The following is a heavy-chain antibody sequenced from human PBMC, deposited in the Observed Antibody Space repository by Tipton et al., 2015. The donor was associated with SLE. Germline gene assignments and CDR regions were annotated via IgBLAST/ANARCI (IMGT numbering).Heavy chain of an antibody. CDR2: LYYTGSS. V-gene: IGHV4-59*03. CDR3: ARHIDCINHRCYSPWFDP. CDR1: GGSISSYY. J-gene: IGHJ5*02. D-gene: IGHD2-15*01. Sequence: LRLSCSVSGGSISSYYWSWIRQPPGKGLEWIGYLYYTGSSSYNPSLKSRVTMTIDTSKNQFSLELRSVTAADTAVYYCARHIDCINHRCYSPWFDPWGQGTLVTVSS.